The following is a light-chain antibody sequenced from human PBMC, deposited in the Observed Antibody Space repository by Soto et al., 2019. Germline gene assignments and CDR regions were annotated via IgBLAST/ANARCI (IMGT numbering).Light chain of an antibody. CDR1: SSNIGNNY. J-gene: IGLJ3*02. Sequence: QSVLTQPPSASVTPGQWVTISCSGSSSNIGNNYVFWYQQFPGMAPKLLIYRNNQRPSGVPDRFSGSKSGSSASLAIAGLQPEDEADYYCQSYDSSLNGLMFGLGTKLTVL. CDR3: QSYDSSLNGLM. V-gene: IGLV1-47*01. CDR2: RNN.